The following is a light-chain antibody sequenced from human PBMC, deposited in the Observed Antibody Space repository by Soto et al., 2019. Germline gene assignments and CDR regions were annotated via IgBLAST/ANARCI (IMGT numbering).Light chain of an antibody. Sequence: NFMLTQPHSVSESPGKTVTISCTRSSGGIASNYVQWYQQRPGSAPTTVIYEDNQRPSGVPDRFSGSIDSSSNSASLTISGLKTEDEADYYCQSYESSTWVFGGGTKLTVL. V-gene: IGLV6-57*03. CDR1: SGGIASNY. CDR3: QSYESSTWV. J-gene: IGLJ3*02. CDR2: EDN.